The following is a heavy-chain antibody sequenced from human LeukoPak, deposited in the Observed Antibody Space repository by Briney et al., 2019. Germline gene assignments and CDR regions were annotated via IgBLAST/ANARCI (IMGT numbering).Heavy chain of an antibody. D-gene: IGHD3-10*01. CDR2: ISWNSGSI. J-gene: IGHJ5*02. CDR1: GFTFGDYA. Sequence: GGSLRLSCAASGFTFGDYAMHWVRQAPGKGLEWVSGISWNSGSIGYADSVKGRLTISRDNAKNSLYLQMNSLRAEDTALYYCAKDSSGAISFGFDPWGQGTLVTVSS. CDR3: AKDSSGAISFGFDP. V-gene: IGHV3-9*01.